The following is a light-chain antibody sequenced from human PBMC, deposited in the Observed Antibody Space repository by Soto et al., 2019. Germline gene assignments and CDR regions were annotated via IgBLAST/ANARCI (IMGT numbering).Light chain of an antibody. CDR3: RQSATSPRT. CDR1: QTVGNNY. J-gene: IGKJ1*01. V-gene: IGKV3-20*01. Sequence: EIVLTQSPGTLSLSPEERATLSCRASQTVGNNYLDWYQQKPGQAPRLLIYGASSKAPVIPDRFSGSGSGTDFTLTISRLEPEDFAVYYCRQSATSPRTFDQGTKVEIK. CDR2: GAS.